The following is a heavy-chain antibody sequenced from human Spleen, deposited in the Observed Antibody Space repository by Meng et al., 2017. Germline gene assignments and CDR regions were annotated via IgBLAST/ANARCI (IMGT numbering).Heavy chain of an antibody. CDR2: IYWNDDK. D-gene: IGHD4-17*01. J-gene: IGHJ4*02. CDR3: AHTVGAVDY. CDR1: GFSTSTVGVV. Sequence: HITLKEFVPTLATLHTALMLHCTFSGFSTSTVGVVVGWFIQPTGKALDWLALIYWNDDKRYIPSLKSRLTITKDTSQNHVVLTMTNMDPVDTARYYCAHTVGAVDYWGQGTLVTVSS. V-gene: IGHV2-5*01.